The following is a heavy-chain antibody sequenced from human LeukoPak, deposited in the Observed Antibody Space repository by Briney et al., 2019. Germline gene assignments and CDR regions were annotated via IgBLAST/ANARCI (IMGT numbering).Heavy chain of an antibody. D-gene: IGHD4-11*01. CDR2: VSYDGST. J-gene: IGHJ4*02. CDR1: GGSISSYY. CDR3: ARTTTTFDD. Sequence: SETLSLTCTVSGGSISSYYWSWVRQPPGKGLEWIGYVSYDGSTNYSPSLKSRVTISLYTSKNQYSLNLSSVTTADTAVYYCARTTTTFDDWGQGTLVTVSS. V-gene: IGHV4-59*01.